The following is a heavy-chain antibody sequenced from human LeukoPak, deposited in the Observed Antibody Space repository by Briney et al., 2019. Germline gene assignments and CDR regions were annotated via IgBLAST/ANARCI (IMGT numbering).Heavy chain of an antibody. J-gene: IGHJ5*02. CDR2: IYYSGST. V-gene: IGHV4-59*01. Sequence: SETLSLTCTVSGGSISSYYWSWIRQPPGKGLEWIGYIYYSGSTNYNPSLKSRVTISVDTSKNQFSLKLSSVTAADTAVYYCARGTTYYDILTGSNWFDPWGQGTLVTVSS. D-gene: IGHD3-9*01. CDR3: ARGTTYYDILTGSNWFDP. CDR1: GGSISSYY.